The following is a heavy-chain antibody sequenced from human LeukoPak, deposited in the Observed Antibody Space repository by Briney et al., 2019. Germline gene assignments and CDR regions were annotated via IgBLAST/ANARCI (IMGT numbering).Heavy chain of an antibody. V-gene: IGHV3-7*01. CDR1: GFTFSSYW. CDR3: AGERGGAVAGYFDY. D-gene: IGHD6-19*01. CDR2: IKQDGSEK. J-gene: IGHJ4*02. Sequence: GGSLRLSCAASGFTFSSYWMSWVRQAPGKGLEWVANIKQDGSEKYYVDSVKGRFTISRDNAKNSLYLQMNSLRAEDTAVYYCAGERGGAVAGYFDYWGQGTLVTVSS.